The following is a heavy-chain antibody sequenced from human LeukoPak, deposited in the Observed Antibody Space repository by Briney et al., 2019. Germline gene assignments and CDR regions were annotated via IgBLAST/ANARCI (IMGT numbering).Heavy chain of an antibody. D-gene: IGHD1-26*01. CDR1: GYTFTGYY. Sequence: ASVKVSCKASGYTFTGYYMHWVRQAPGQGLEWLGRINPNSGGTNYAQKFQGRVIMTRDTSISTAYMELSRLRSDDTAVYYCARGFSPSGSYFEEGWSAFDIWGQGTMDTVSS. CDR3: ARGFSPSGSYFEEGWSAFDI. V-gene: IGHV1-2*06. CDR2: INPNSGGT. J-gene: IGHJ3*02.